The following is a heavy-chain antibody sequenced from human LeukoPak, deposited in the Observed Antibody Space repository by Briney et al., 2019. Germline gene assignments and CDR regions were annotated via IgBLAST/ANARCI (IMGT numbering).Heavy chain of an antibody. D-gene: IGHD3-10*01. V-gene: IGHV3-15*01. Sequence: PGGSLRLSCTASGFTFSDAWMRWVRQTPGKGLEWVGRIKSKSDGETIDYAAPVKGRFTISRDDSKNTLYLQMNSLKTEDTAVYYCITEVPWDVWGKGTTVTVSS. CDR2: IKSKSDGETI. CDR1: GFTFSDAW. CDR3: ITEVPWDV. J-gene: IGHJ6*04.